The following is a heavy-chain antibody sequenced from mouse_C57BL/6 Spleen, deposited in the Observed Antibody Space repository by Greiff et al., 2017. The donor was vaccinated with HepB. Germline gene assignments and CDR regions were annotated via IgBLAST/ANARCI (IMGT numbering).Heavy chain of an antibody. Sequence: EVKLVESVAELVRPGASVKLSCTASGFNIKNTYMHWVKQRPEQGLEWIGRIDPANGNTKYAPKFQGKATITADTSSNTAYLQLSSLTSEDTAIYYCARRGGSSYVYYAMDYWGQGTSVTVSS. CDR2: IDPANGNT. J-gene: IGHJ4*01. D-gene: IGHD1-1*01. V-gene: IGHV14-3*01. CDR3: ARRGGSSYVYYAMDY. CDR1: GFNIKNTY.